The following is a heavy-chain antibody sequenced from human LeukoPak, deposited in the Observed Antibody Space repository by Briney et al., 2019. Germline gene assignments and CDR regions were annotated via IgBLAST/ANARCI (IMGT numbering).Heavy chain of an antibody. J-gene: IGHJ4*02. CDR2: IRSKVYGGTP. CDR3: TRDQTPYY. Sequence: GGSLKLSCTASGFTFGDYAMTWVRQAPGKGLEWVGFIRSKVYGGTPEYAASVKGRFTISRDDSKGIAYLQMNSLKTEDTAVYYCTRDQTPYYWGQGTLVTVSS. V-gene: IGHV3-49*04. CDR1: GFTFGDYA.